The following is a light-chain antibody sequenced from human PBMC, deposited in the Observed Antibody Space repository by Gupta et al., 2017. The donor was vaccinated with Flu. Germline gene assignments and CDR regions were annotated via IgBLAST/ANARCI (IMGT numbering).Light chain of an antibody. CDR2: WAS. CDR3: QQYYSTPLT. Sequence: DIVMTRSPDSLAVSLGERATIHCKSSQSVLYSSNNKNYLAWYQQKPGQPPKLLIYWASTRESGVPDRFSCSGSGTDFTLTISSLQAEDVAVYYCQQYYSTPLTFGGGTKVEIK. V-gene: IGKV4-1*01. CDR1: QSVLYSSNNKNY. J-gene: IGKJ4*01.